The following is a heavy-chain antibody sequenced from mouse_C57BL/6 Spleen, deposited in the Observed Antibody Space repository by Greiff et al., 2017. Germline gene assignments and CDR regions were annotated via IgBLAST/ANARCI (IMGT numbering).Heavy chain of an antibody. CDR1: GYTFTSYW. D-gene: IGHD1-1*01. Sequence: VKLQQPGAELVKPGASVKLSCKASGYTFTSYWMHWVKQRPGQGLEWIGMIHPNSGSTNYNEKFKSKATLTVDKSSSTAYMQLSSLTSEDSAVYYCARSYYYSSSYDAMGYWGQGTSVTVSS. CDR2: IHPNSGST. CDR3: ARSYYYSSSYDAMGY. J-gene: IGHJ4*01. V-gene: IGHV1-64*01.